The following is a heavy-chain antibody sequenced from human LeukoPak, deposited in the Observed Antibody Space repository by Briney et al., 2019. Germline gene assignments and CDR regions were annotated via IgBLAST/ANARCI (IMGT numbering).Heavy chain of an antibody. CDR1: AYTFSKYD. Sequence: ASVKVSCKTSAYTFSKYDVNWVRQPTGQGLEWMGWMKPNSGQTGYAQRFQGRIIMTRNTSISTAYMQLSSLTSEDTAKYYCARGPPERTYSDFWGQGTLVTVSS. J-gene: IGHJ4*02. V-gene: IGHV1-8*01. CDR2: MKPNSGQT. CDR3: ARGPPERTYSDF. D-gene: IGHD4-11*01.